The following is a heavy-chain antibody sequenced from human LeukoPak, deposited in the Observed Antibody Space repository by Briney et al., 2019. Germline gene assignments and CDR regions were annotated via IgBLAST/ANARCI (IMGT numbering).Heavy chain of an antibody. Sequence: SETLSLTCAVSGDSFSTFYWSWIRQSPGKGLEWIGDINHNGNTNYNPSLKSRGTISVGTSRNLFSLRLTSVTAADTAVYYCATMSVSAMFYLHYWGQGALVTVSS. D-gene: IGHD2-8*01. J-gene: IGHJ4*02. CDR3: ATMSVSAMFYLHY. CDR1: GDSFSTFY. CDR2: INHNGNT. V-gene: IGHV4-34*01.